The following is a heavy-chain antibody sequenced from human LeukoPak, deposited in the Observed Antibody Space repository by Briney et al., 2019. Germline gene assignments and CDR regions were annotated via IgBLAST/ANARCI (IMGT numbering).Heavy chain of an antibody. CDR3: ARDLVPASGSYYDAFDI. J-gene: IGHJ3*02. V-gene: IGHV3-53*01. Sequence: GGSLRLSCAASGFTVSSNYMSWVRQAPGKGLEWVSVIYSGGSTYYADSVKGRFTISRDNSKNTLYLQMNSLRAEDTAVYYCARDLVPASGSYYDAFDIWGQGTMVTVSS. D-gene: IGHD3-10*01. CDR2: IYSGGST. CDR1: GFTVSSNY.